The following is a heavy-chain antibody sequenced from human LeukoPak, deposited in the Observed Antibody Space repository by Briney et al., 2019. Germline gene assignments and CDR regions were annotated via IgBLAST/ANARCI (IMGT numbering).Heavy chain of an antibody. CDR1: GGSISSGGYY. CDR3: ARVDTAMVTTFDP. Sequence: SQTLSLACTVSGGSISSGGYYWSWIRQPPGKGLEWIGYIYHSGSTYYNPSLKSRVTISVDRSKNQFSLKLSSVTAADTAVYYCARVDTAMVTTFDPWGQGTLVTVSS. J-gene: IGHJ5*02. CDR2: IYHSGST. V-gene: IGHV4-30-2*01. D-gene: IGHD5-18*01.